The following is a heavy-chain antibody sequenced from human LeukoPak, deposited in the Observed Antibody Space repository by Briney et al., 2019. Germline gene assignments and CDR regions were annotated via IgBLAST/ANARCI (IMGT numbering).Heavy chain of an antibody. CDR2: IKQDGSEK. Sequence: GGSLRLSCTASGFTFSNYWMSWVCQAPGKGLEWVANIKQDGSEKYYVDSVKGRFTISRDNARNSLYLQMNGLRAEDTAVYYCARDRYCSTPWGQGTLVTVSS. J-gene: IGHJ5*02. V-gene: IGHV3-7*03. CDR1: GFTFSNYW. D-gene: IGHD2-2*01. CDR3: ARDRYCSTP.